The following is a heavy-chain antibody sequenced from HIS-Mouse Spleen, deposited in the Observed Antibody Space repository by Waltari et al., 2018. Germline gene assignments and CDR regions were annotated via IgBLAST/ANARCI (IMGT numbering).Heavy chain of an antibody. J-gene: IGHJ2*01. V-gene: IGHV4-39*07. Sequence: QLQLQESGPGLVKPSETLSLTCTVSGGSISSSSYYWGWIRQPPGKGLEWIGSIYYSGRISYNPCLKSRVTISVDTSKNQFSLKLSSVTAADTAVYYCAREIPYSSSWYDWYFDLWGRGTLVTVSS. CDR2: IYYSGRI. CDR1: GGSISSSSYY. D-gene: IGHD6-13*01. CDR3: AREIPYSSSWYDWYFDL.